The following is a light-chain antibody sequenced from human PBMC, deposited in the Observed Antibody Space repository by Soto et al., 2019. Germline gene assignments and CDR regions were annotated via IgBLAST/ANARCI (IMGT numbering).Light chain of an antibody. J-gene: IGLJ3*02. Sequence: QSVLTQSASVSGSPGQSITISCAGTSSDIGRYNYVSWYQQHPGEAPKLLIYEVSNRPSGISHRFSGSKSGNTASLTISGLQAEDEGDYYCSSYTNTAALAVFGGGTKLTVL. CDR3: SSYTNTAALAV. CDR1: SSDIGRYNY. V-gene: IGLV2-14*01. CDR2: EVS.